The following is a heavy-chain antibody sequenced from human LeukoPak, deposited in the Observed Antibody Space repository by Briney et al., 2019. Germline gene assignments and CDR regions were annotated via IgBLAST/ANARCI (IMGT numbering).Heavy chain of an antibody. CDR1: GGSFSGYY. V-gene: IGHV4-34*01. J-gene: IGHJ6*02. Sequence: PSETLSLTCAVYGGSFSGYYWSWIRQPPGKGLEWIGEINHSGSTNYNPSLKSRVTISVDTSKNQFSLKLSSVTAADTAVYYCARHQKYTAMISGYYAMDVWGQGTTVTVSS. CDR2: INHSGST. CDR3: ARHQKYTAMISGYYAMDV. D-gene: IGHD5-18*01.